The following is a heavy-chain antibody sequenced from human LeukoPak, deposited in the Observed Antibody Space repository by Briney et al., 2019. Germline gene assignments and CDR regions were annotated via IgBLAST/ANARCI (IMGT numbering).Heavy chain of an antibody. V-gene: IGHV3-48*01. J-gene: IGHJ4*02. Sequence: QAGGSLRLSCAASGFTFSSYSMNWVRQAPGKGLEWVSYISSSSSTIYYADSMKGRFTISRDNSKNTLYVQMNSLRAEDTAIYYCAKSMYSGNVQRGLIDYWGQGTLVTVSS. D-gene: IGHD1-26*01. CDR2: ISSSSSTI. CDR3: AKSMYSGNVQRGLIDY. CDR1: GFTFSSYS.